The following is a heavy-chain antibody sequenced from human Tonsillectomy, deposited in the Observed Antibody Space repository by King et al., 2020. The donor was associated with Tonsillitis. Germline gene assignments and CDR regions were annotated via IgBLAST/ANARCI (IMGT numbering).Heavy chain of an antibody. CDR1: GFTFYRFA. D-gene: IGHD1-1*01. CDR2: ISGNGGST. V-gene: IGHV3-23*04. CDR3: VKDVWGTNWYYFDS. Sequence: VQLVESGGGLVQPGGSLRLSCAASGFTFYRFAMSWVRQAPGKGLEWVSGISGNGGSTSYADSVKGRFANSRDNSKNTLYLQMDGLRAEDTALFYCVKDVWGTNWYYFDSWGQGTLVTVSS. J-gene: IGHJ4*02.